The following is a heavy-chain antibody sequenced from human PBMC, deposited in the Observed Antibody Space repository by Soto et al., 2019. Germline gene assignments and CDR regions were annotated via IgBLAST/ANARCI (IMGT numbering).Heavy chain of an antibody. CDR1: GYTFTSYY. Sequence: ASVKVSCKASGYTFTSYYMHWVRQAPGQGLEWMGKINPSGGSKSYAQKFKGRITITRDTSTSTVKKEMSKLKTKNTAVYYCARVLIAAAEFDYWGQGTLVTVSS. CDR3: ARVLIAAAEFDY. J-gene: IGHJ4*02. V-gene: IGHV1-46*03. D-gene: IGHD6-13*01. CDR2: INPSGGSK.